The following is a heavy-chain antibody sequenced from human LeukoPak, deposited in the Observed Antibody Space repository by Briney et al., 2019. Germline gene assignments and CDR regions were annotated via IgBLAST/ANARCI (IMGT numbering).Heavy chain of an antibody. CDR1: GGSISSYY. J-gene: IGHJ4*02. CDR3: AGNNRDCYDSSGY. Sequence: SETLSLTCTVSGGSISSYYWSWIRQPPGKGLEWIGYIYYSGSTNYNPSLKSRVTISVDTSKNQFSLKLSSVTAADTAAYYCAGNNRDCYDSSGYWGQGTLVTVSS. CDR2: IYYSGST. V-gene: IGHV4-59*08. D-gene: IGHD3-22*01.